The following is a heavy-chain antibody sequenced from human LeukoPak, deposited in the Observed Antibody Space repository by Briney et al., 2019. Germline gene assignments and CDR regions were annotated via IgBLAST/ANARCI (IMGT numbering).Heavy chain of an antibody. D-gene: IGHD6-13*01. CDR1: GYTFTGYY. J-gene: IGHJ6*02. Sequence: ASVKVSCKASGYTFTGYYMHWVRQAPGQGLEWMGWINPNSGGTNYAQKFQGRVTMTRDTSISTAYMELSRLRSDDTAVYYCAREVAYSSPVGMDVWGQGTTVTVSS. CDR3: AREVAYSSPVGMDV. CDR2: INPNSGGT. V-gene: IGHV1-2*02.